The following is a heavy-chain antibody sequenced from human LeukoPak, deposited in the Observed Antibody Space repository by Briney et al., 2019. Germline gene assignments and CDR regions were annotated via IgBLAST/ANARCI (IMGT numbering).Heavy chain of an antibody. J-gene: IGHJ5*02. CDR2: IIPIFGTA. V-gene: IGHV1-69*13. CDR3: ARDRGGYSGYDPHWFDP. CDR1: GGTFSSYA. Sequence: RASVKVSCKASGGTFSSYAISWVRQAPGQGHEWMGGIIPIFGTANYAQKFQGRVTITADESTSTAYMELSSLRSEDTAVYYCARDRGGYSGYDPHWFDPWGQGTLVTVSS. D-gene: IGHD5-12*01.